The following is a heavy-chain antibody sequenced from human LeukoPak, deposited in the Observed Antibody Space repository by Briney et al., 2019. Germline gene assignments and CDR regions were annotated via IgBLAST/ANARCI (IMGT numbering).Heavy chain of an antibody. Sequence: SETLSLTCSVSGGSISSYYWSWIRQPPGKGLEWIGYIYYSGSTNYNPSLKSRVTISVDTSKNQFSLKLSSVTAADTAVYYCARDGLWFGASFYGMDVWGKGTTVTVSS. CDR1: GGSISSYY. CDR3: ARDGLWFGASFYGMDV. J-gene: IGHJ6*04. D-gene: IGHD3-10*01. V-gene: IGHV4-59*01. CDR2: IYYSGST.